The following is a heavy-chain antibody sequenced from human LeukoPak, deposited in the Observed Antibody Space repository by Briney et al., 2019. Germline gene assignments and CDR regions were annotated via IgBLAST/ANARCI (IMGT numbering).Heavy chain of an antibody. D-gene: IGHD3-9*01. V-gene: IGHV1-69*13. CDR2: IIPIFGTA. J-gene: IGHJ4*02. CDR3: ARGNDILTGYFF. CDR1: GGTFSSYA. Sequence: SVKLSCKASGGTFSSYAISWVRPAPGQGLEWMGGIIPIFGTANYAQKFQGRVTITADESTSTAYMELSSLRSEDTAVYYCARGNDILTGYFFWGQGTLVTVSS.